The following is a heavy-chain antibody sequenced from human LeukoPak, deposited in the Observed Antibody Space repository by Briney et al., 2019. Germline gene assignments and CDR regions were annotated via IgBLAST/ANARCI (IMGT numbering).Heavy chain of an antibody. CDR2: ISAYNGNT. D-gene: IGHD3-10*01. Sequence: ASVKVSCKASGYTFTSYGISWVRQAPGQGGEWMGWISAYNGNTNYAQMLQGRVTMTTDTSTSTAYMELRSLRSDDTAVYYCASPYYGSGSYLYWGQGTLVTVSS. V-gene: IGHV1-18*01. CDR1: GYTFTSYG. CDR3: ASPYYGSGSYLY. J-gene: IGHJ4*02.